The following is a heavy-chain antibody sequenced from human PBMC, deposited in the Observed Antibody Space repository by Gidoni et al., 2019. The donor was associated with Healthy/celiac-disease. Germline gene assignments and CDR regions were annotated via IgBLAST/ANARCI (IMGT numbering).Heavy chain of an antibody. CDR3: ARREYYDSSGYSAPGYFDY. CDR1: GGSISSSSYY. V-gene: IGHV4-39*01. J-gene: IGHJ4*02. D-gene: IGHD3-22*01. Sequence: QLQLQESGPGLVKPSETLSLTCTVSGGSISSSSYYWGWLRQPPGKGLEWIGSIYYGGSTYYNPSLKSRVTISVDTSKNQFSLKLSSVTAADTAVYYCARREYYDSSGYSAPGYFDYWGQGTLVTVSS. CDR2: IYYGGST.